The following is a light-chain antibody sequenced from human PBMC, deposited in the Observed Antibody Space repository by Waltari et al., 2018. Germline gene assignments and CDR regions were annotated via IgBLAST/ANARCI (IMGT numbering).Light chain of an antibody. J-gene: IGKJ4*01. V-gene: IGKV1-5*03. CDR1: QSISNW. CDR2: KSS. CDR3: QQYNSYSLLS. Sequence: DIQLTQSPSTLSAPVGDRVIIPCRASQSISNWLAWYQQRPGKAPKLLVYKSSTLESGVPSRFSGSGSGTEFTLTISSLQPEDFATYYCQQYNSYSLLSFGGGTKVEIK.